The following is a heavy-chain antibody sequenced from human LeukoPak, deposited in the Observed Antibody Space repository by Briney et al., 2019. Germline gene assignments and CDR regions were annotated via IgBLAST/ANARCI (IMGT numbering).Heavy chain of an antibody. Sequence: GGSLRLSCTASGFTFTTHGMHWVRQAPGKGLEWVALIWNDGNNKFYGDSVKGRFTISRDNSTNTLYLKMNSLRAEDTAVYYWAKDQGGHWSGYSCFSFDYWGQGTLVTVSS. CDR2: IWNDGNNK. J-gene: IGHJ4*02. V-gene: IGHV3-33*06. CDR3: AKDQGGHWSGYSCFSFDY. CDR1: GFTFTTHG. D-gene: IGHD2-15*01.